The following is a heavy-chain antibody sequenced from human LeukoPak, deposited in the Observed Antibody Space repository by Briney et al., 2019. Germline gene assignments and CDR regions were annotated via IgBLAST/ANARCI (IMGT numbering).Heavy chain of an antibody. D-gene: IGHD2-2*01. CDR2: IYYSGST. V-gene: IGHV4-59*01. CDR1: GGSISSYY. Sequence: PSETLSLTCTVSGGSISSYYWSWIRQPPGRGLEWIGYIYYSGSTNYNPSLKSRVTISVDTSKNQFSLKLSSVTAADTAVYYCARGEGGPATAHYWGQGTLVTVSS. CDR3: ARGEGGPATAHY. J-gene: IGHJ4*02.